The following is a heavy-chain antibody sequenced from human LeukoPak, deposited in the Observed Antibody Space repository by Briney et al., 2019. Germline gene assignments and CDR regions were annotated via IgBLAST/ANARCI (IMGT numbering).Heavy chain of an antibody. CDR3: GWVTATGKYYYYYYMDV. CDR1: GNTFDNYA. D-gene: IGHD5-18*01. J-gene: IGHJ6*03. CDR2: IIPMFGTG. V-gene: IGHV1-69*01. Sequence: SVKVSCKASGNTFDNYAISWVRQAPGQGLEWMVGIIPMFGTGSYAQKFQGRVTTTADESTSTAYIELSRLKSEDTAVYYCGWVTATGKYYYYYYMDVWGKGTTVTVSS.